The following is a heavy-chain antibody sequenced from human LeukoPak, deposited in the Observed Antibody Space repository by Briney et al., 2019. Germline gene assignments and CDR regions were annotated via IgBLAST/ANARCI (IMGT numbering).Heavy chain of an antibody. Sequence: SETLSLTCAVYGGSFSGYYWSWIRQPPGKGLEWIGEINHSGSTNYNPSLKSRVTISVDTSKNQFSLKLSSVTAADTAVYYCAYGDYRGGDDYWGQGTLVTVSS. J-gene: IGHJ4*02. CDR3: AYGDYRGGDDY. V-gene: IGHV4-34*01. D-gene: IGHD4-17*01. CDR1: GGSFSGYY. CDR2: INHSGST.